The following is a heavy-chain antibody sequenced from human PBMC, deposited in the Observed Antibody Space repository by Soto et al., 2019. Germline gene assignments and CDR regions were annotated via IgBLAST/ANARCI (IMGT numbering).Heavy chain of an antibody. D-gene: IGHD2-15*01. CDR1: GFPFSSYW. CDR3: AIIGGGLDA. J-gene: IGHJ5*02. CDR2: INSDGSSI. Sequence: EVQLVESGGDLVQSGGSLRLSCAASGFPFSSYWMHWVRQAPGKGLVWVSRINSDGSSISYADSVKGRFTISRDNAKNTLYLQMNSLRVEDTAVYYCAIIGGGLDAWGQGTLVTVSS. V-gene: IGHV3-74*01.